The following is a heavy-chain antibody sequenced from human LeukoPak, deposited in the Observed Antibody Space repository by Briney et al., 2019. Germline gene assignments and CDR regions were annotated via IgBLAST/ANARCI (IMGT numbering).Heavy chain of an antibody. D-gene: IGHD3-22*01. Sequence: SETLSLTCAVYGGSFSGYYWSWIRQPPGKGLEWSGEINHSGNTNYNPSLKSRVTISVDTFKNQFSSKLRPVTAADTAVFYFGRGVSYYYDISGYTDYSSQATLVTVSS. CDR1: GGSFSGYY. CDR2: INHSGNT. J-gene: IGHJ4*02. CDR3: GRGVSYYYDISGYTDY. V-gene: IGHV4-34*01.